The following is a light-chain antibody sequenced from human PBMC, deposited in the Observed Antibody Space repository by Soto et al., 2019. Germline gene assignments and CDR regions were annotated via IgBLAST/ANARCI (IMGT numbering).Light chain of an antibody. CDR2: DVS. J-gene: IGLJ2*01. Sequence: QSVLTQPASVSGSPGQSITISCTGTSSDVGGYNYVSGYQQHPGQAPKLMIYDVSNRPSGVSNRFSGSKSGNTASLTISGLQAEDEADYYCSSYTSSSTVVFGGGTKLTVL. CDR3: SSYTSSSTVV. CDR1: SSDVGGYNY. V-gene: IGLV2-14*01.